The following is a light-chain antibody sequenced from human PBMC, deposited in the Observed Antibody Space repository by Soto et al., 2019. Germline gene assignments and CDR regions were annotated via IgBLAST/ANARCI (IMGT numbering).Light chain of an antibody. J-gene: IGKJ1*01. Sequence: ELVMSQSPATLSVSTGESATLXXRASQSVSIDLAWYQQTPGQAPRLXIYGASTRATGIPVRFSGSASGTEFTLTISSLQSEDFTVYYCQQYNKWPLTFGQGTKVDIK. CDR3: QQYNKWPLT. CDR2: GAS. CDR1: QSVSID. V-gene: IGKV3-15*01.